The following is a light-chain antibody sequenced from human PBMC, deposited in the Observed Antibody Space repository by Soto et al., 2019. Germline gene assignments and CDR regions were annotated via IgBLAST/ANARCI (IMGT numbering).Light chain of an antibody. J-gene: IGLJ1*01. CDR3: ASYAGGNKV. V-gene: IGLV2-8*01. CDR1: SSDVGGYNY. Sequence: QSALTQAPSASGSPGQSVTISCTGTSSDVGGYNYVSWYQQHPGKAPKLMIYEVTKRPSGVPDRFSGSKSGNTASLTVSGLLPEDEADYYCASYAGGNKVFGTGAKVTVL. CDR2: EVT.